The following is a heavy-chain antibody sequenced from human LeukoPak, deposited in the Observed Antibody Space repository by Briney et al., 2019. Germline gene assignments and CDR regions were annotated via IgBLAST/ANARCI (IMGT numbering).Heavy chain of an antibody. D-gene: IGHD5-12*01. Sequence: ASVKVSCKASGYTFTGYYIHWVRQAPGQGLEWMGWINPNSDGTNSAQKFQGRVTMTRDTSTTTAYMELRRLRSDDTAVYYCARGGGSYSGFDYYYYGMDVWGQGTTVTVSS. V-gene: IGHV1-2*02. CDR2: INPNSDGT. CDR1: GYTFTGYY. J-gene: IGHJ6*02. CDR3: ARGGGSYSGFDYYYYGMDV.